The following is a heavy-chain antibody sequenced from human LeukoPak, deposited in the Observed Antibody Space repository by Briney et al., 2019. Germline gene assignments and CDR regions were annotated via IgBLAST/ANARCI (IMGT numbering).Heavy chain of an antibody. CDR1: GGTFSSYT. D-gene: IGHD6-13*01. J-gene: IGHJ6*02. V-gene: IGHV1-69*02. Sequence: ASVKVSCKASGGTFSSYTISWVRQAPGQGLEWMGRIIPTLGIANYAQKFQGRVTITADKSTSTAYMELSSLRSEDTAVYYCARTYSSSWYFDYYYGMDVWGQGTTVTVSS. CDR2: IIPTLGIA. CDR3: ARTYSSSWYFDYYYGMDV.